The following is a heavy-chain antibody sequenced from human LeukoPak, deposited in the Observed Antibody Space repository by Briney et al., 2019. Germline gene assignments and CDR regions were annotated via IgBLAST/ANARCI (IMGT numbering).Heavy chain of an antibody. CDR3: ARGQQEYYDGSGIPYYFDY. CDR2: ISAYNGNT. Sequence: ASVKVSCTASGYTFTSYGISWVRQAPGQGLEWMGWISAYNGNTNYAQKLQGRVTMTTDTSTSTAYMELRSLRSDDTAVYYCARGQQEYYDGSGIPYYFDYWGQGTLVTVSS. D-gene: IGHD3-10*01. J-gene: IGHJ4*02. V-gene: IGHV1-18*01. CDR1: GYTFTSYG.